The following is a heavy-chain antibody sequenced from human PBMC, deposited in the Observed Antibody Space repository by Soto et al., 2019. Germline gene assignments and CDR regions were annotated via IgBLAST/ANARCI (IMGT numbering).Heavy chain of an antibody. CDR1: GGTFSSYA. CDR3: ASPNGGNSAYHHGMDV. V-gene: IGHV1-69*06. J-gene: IGHJ6*02. Sequence: GASVKVSCKASGGTFSSYAISWVRQAPGQGLEWMGGIIPIFGTANYAQKFQGRVTITADKSTSTAYMELSSLRSEDTAVYYCASPNGGNSAYHHGMDVWGQGTTVTVSS. D-gene: IGHD2-21*02. CDR2: IIPIFGTA.